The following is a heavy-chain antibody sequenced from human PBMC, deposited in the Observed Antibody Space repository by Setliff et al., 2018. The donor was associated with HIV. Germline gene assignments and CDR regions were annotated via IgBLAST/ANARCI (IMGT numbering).Heavy chain of an antibody. CDR3: ARRGSSWYSHWFDP. V-gene: IGHV4-4*02. CDR1: GGSISSDNW. Sequence: LSLTCAVSGGSISSDNWWSWVRQSPGKGLEWIAEIHHTGGTNFNPSLKSRVIISVDTSKSQFSLNVKSMTAADTAIYYCARRGSSWYSHWFDPWGQGTLVTVSS. J-gene: IGHJ5*02. D-gene: IGHD6-13*01. CDR2: IHHTGGT.